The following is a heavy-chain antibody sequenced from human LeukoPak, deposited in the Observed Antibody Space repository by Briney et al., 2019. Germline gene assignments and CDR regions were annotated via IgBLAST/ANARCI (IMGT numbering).Heavy chain of an antibody. CDR1: GFTFDDYA. Sequence: GGSLRLSCAASGFTFDDYAMHWVRQAPGKGLEWVSGISWNSGGIGYADSVKGRFTISRDNAKNSLYLQMNSLGAEDTALYYCAKDGVAVAVLPYYFDYWGQGTLVTVSS. D-gene: IGHD6-19*01. CDR2: ISWNSGGI. CDR3: AKDGVAVAVLPYYFDY. J-gene: IGHJ4*02. V-gene: IGHV3-9*01.